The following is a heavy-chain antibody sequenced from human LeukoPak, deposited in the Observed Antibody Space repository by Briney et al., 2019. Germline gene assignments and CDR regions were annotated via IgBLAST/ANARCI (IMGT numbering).Heavy chain of an antibody. CDR1: GGSISSYY. CDR2: IYYSGGT. CDR3: AREVPGDYYDSSGYLPYAFDI. Sequence: SETLSLTCTVSGGSISSYYWSWIRQPPGKGLEWIGYIYYSGGTNYNPSLKSRVTISVDTSKNQFSLKLSSVTAADTAVYYCAREVPGDYYDSSGYLPYAFDIWGQGTMVTVSS. J-gene: IGHJ3*02. D-gene: IGHD3-22*01. V-gene: IGHV4-59*01.